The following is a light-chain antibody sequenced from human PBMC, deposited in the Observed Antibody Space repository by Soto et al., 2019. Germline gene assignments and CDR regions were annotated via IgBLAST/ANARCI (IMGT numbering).Light chain of an antibody. CDR1: QDITSY. CDR3: QQINSYPLT. Sequence: IQLTQSPSSLSASVGDRVTITCRASQDITSYLAWYQQKPGKAPNLLIYAASTLQSGVPSRFSGSGSGTDVTLTISSLQPEDFATYYCQQINSYPLTFGGGTKVEI. CDR2: AAS. V-gene: IGKV1-9*01. J-gene: IGKJ4*01.